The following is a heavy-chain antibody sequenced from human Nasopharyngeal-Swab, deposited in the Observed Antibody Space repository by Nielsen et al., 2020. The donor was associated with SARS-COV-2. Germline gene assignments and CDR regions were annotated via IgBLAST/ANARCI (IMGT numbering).Heavy chain of an antibody. D-gene: IGHD3-22*01. CDR2: IYYSGST. Sequence: SETLSLTCTVSGGSISSYYWSWIRQPPGKGLEWIGYIYYSGSTNYNPSLKSRVTISVDTSKNQFSLKLSSVTAAATALYYCASDSVGDYYDSSGYYRPGGMDFWGQVTTVTFSS. CDR3: ASDSVGDYYDSSGYYRPGGMDF. CDR1: GGSISSYY. J-gene: IGHJ6*02. V-gene: IGHV4-59*01.